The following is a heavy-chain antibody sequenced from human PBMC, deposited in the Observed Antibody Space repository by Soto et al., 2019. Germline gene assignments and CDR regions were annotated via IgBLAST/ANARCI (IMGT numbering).Heavy chain of an antibody. J-gene: IGHJ4*02. CDR2: IWYDGSNK. D-gene: IGHD6-13*01. V-gene: IGHV3-33*01. CDR1: GFTFSNYG. CDR3: ARGRIAAAGPFDY. Sequence: PGRSLRLSCAASGFTFSNYGMHWVRQAPGKGLEWVAVIWYDGSNKDYADSVKGRFTISRDNSKNTLYLEMNSLRAEDTALYYCARGRIAAAGPFDYWGQGTLVTVSS.